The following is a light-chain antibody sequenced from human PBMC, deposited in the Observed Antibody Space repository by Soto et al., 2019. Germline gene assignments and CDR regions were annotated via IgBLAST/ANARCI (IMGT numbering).Light chain of an antibody. CDR2: EVT. Sequence: QSVLTQPASVSGSPGQSITISCTGGSSDIGGYNYVSWFQQHPGKAPKLMIYEVTNRPSGVSNRSSGSKSGSTASLTISGLQADDEADYYCSSYTSSNTLVFGTGTKLTVL. V-gene: IGLV2-14*01. CDR3: SSYTSSNTLV. J-gene: IGLJ1*01. CDR1: SSDIGGYNY.